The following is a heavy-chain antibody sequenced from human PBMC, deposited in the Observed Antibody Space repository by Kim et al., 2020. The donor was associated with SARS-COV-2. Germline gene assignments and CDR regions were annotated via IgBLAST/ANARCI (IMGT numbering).Heavy chain of an antibody. J-gene: IGHJ5*02. CDR3: ARRICTRGSCRADT. CDR2: IYPGDSDT. D-gene: IGHD2-15*01. V-gene: IGHV5-51*01. CDR1: GYSFTNYW. Sequence: GESLKISCSGAGYSFTNYWIAWVRQMPGKGLEWMGIIYPGDSDTRYSPSFQGQVTFSADKSSSTSYLQWSSLKASDTAIYYCARRICTRGSCRADTWGQG.